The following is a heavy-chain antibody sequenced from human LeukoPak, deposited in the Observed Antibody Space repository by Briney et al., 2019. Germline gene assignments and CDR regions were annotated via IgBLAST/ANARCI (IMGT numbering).Heavy chain of an antibody. CDR3: ARDRHIVVVTASRPIDY. J-gene: IGHJ4*02. CDR2: IIPIFGTA. V-gene: IGHV1-69*06. D-gene: IGHD2-21*02. Sequence: SVKVSCKASGGTFSSYAISWVRQAPGQGLDWMGGIIPIFGTANYAQKFQGRVTITADKSTSTAYMELRSLRSDDTAVYYCARDRHIVVVTASRPIDYWGQGTLVTVSS. CDR1: GGTFSSYA.